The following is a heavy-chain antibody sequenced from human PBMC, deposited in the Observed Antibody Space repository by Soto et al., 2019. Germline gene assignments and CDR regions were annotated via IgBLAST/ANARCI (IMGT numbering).Heavy chain of an antibody. Sequence: ASVKVSCKASGGTFSSYAISWVRQAPGQGLEWMGGIIPIFGTANYAQKFQGRVTITADKSTSTAYMELSSLRSEDTAVYYCARGHLRRRDSYYYYYGMDVWGQGTTVTVSS. CDR1: GGTFSSYA. V-gene: IGHV1-69*06. D-gene: IGHD4-17*01. J-gene: IGHJ6*02. CDR3: ARGHLRRRDSYYYYYGMDV. CDR2: IIPIFGTA.